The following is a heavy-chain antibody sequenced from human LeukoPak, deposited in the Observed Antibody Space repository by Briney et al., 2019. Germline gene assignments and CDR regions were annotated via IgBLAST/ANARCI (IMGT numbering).Heavy chain of an antibody. CDR2: INPNSGGT. J-gene: IGHJ5*02. D-gene: IGHD3-3*01. V-gene: IGHV1-2*02. CDR1: GYTFTGYY. CDR3: ARGRDHYDFWSGYNTNWLDP. Sequence: GASVKVSCKASGYTFTGYYMHWVRQAPGQGLEWMGWINPNSGGTNYAQKFQGRVTMTRNTSISTAYMELSSLRSEDTAVYYCARGRDHYDFWSGYNTNWLDPWGQGTLVTVSS.